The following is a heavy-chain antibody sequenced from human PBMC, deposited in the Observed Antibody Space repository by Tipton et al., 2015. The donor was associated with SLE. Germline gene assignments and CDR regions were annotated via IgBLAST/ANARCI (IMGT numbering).Heavy chain of an antibody. CDR3: ARDEKGTTVPRDAFDI. D-gene: IGHD4-17*01. V-gene: IGHV4-30-4*01. CDR1: GGSISSGDYY. CDR2: IYYSGST. Sequence: TLSLTCTVSGGSISSGDYYWSWIRQPPGKDLEWIGYIYYSGSTYYNPSLKSRVTISVDTSKNQFSLKLSSVTAADTAVYYCARDEKGTTVPRDAFDIWGQGTMVTVSS. J-gene: IGHJ3*02.